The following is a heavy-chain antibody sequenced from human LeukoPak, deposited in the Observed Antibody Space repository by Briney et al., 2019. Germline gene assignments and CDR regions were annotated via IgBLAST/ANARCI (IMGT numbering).Heavy chain of an antibody. V-gene: IGHV3-7*01. Sequence: QPGGSLRLSCAASGFTFTTYAMHWVRQAPGKGLEWVANIKPDESERYYVDSVKGRFTISRDNAKNSLYLQMNSLRDEDTAVYYCARDPYSGSYGDYYYYYMDVWGKGTTVTISS. J-gene: IGHJ6*03. CDR3: ARDPYSGSYGDYYYYYMDV. CDR1: GFTFTTYA. D-gene: IGHD1-26*01. CDR2: IKPDESER.